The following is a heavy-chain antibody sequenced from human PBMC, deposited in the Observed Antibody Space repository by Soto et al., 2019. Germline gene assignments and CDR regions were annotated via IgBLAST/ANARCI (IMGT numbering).Heavy chain of an antibody. CDR2: IYYSGST. D-gene: IGHD3-3*01. V-gene: IGHV4-39*01. CDR3: ARPINDFWSGYFGREGWFEP. J-gene: IGHJ5*01. CDR1: GGSISSSSYY. Sequence: PSETLSLTCTVSGGSISSSSYYWGWIRQPPGKGLEWIGSIYYSGSTYYNPSLKSRVTISVDTSKNQFSLKLSSVTAADTAVYYCARPINDFWSGYFGREGWFEPWGQGTLVTVSS.